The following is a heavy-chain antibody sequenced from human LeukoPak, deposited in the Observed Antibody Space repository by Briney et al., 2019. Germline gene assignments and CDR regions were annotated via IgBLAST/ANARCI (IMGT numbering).Heavy chain of an antibody. D-gene: IGHD5-12*01. J-gene: IGHJ4*02. CDR2: INSDGSDT. V-gene: IGHV3-74*01. CDR1: GFTFSSYW. Sequence: QPGGSLRLSCAASGFTFSSYWLHWVRQAPGKGLVWVSRINSDGSDTSYADSVKGRFTISRDNAKNTLYLEMNSLRAEDTAVYYCVRDTTPFGYSYDSWGQGTLVTVSS. CDR3: VRDTTPFGYSYDS.